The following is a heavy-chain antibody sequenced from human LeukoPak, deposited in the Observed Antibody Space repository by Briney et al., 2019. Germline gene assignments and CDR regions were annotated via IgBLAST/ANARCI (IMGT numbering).Heavy chain of an antibody. J-gene: IGHJ3*02. Sequence: SETLSLTCAVYGGSFSGYYWSWIRQPPGKGLEWIGEINHSGNTNYNPSLKSRVTISVDTSKNQFSLKLSSVTAADTAVYYCARGHNYDSSGYYYFYAFDIWGQGTMVTVSS. CDR2: INHSGNT. CDR1: GGSFSGYY. D-gene: IGHD3-22*01. CDR3: ARGHNYDSSGYYYFYAFDI. V-gene: IGHV4-34*01.